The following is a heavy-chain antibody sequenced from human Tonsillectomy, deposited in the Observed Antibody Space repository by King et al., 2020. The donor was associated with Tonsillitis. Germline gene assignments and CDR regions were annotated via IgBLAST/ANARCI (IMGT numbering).Heavy chain of an antibody. CDR3: ARNGYFYHSSGFYYIDYFDS. V-gene: IGHV3-23*04. CDR1: GFTFSPSA. CDR2: ISGSGDSS. D-gene: IGHD3-22*01. Sequence: VQLVESGGGLVQPGGSLRLSCAASGFTFSPSAMSWVRQAPGKGLEWVSAISGSGDSSYFADSVKGRFTISRDISKNTLYLQMNSLRADDTAVYYCARNGYFYHSSGFYYIDYFDSWGQGTLLTVSS. J-gene: IGHJ4*02.